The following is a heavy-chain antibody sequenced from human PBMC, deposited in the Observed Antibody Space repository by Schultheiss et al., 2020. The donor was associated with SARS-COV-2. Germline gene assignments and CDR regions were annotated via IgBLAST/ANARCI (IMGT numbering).Heavy chain of an antibody. Sequence: GGSLRLSCAASRFTFSSYGMHWVRQAPGKGLEWVSAISGSGGSTYYADSVKGRFTISRDKSKNMLFLQMNSLRAEDTAVYYCARVGYSGYDYSYYYGMDVWGQGTTVTVSS. J-gene: IGHJ6*02. CDR2: ISGSGGST. V-gene: IGHV3-23*01. D-gene: IGHD5-12*01. CDR3: ARVGYSGYDYSYYYGMDV. CDR1: RFTFSSYG.